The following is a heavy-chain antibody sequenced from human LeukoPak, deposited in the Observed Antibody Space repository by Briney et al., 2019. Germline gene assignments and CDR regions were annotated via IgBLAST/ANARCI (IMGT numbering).Heavy chain of an antibody. J-gene: IGHJ4*02. D-gene: IGHD6-19*01. CDR3: ARKLVAVGPNDY. V-gene: IGHV5-51*01. CDR1: GYSFNNYW. Sequence: GESLKISCKGSGYSFNNYWIAWVRQMPGKGLEWMGTIYPGDSDTRYSPSFQGQVTISADKSTSTAYLQWSSLKASDTAMYYCARKLVAVGPNDYWGQGTLVTVSS. CDR2: IYPGDSDT.